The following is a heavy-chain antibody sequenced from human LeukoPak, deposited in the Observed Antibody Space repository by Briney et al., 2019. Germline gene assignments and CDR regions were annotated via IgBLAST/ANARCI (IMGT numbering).Heavy chain of an antibody. CDR1: GFTFSSYW. V-gene: IGHV3-74*01. D-gene: IGHD6-6*01. Sequence: GGSLRLSCAASGFTFSSYWMHWVRQAPGKGLVWVSRINTDGSSTTYADSVKGRLTISRDNAKNTLYLQMNSLSAEDTAVYYCARGYSSSYRIDYWGQGTLVTVSS. J-gene: IGHJ4*02. CDR3: ARGYSSSYRIDY. CDR2: INTDGSST.